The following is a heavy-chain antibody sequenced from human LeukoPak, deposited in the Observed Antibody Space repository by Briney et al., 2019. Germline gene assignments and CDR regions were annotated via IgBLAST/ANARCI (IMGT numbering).Heavy chain of an antibody. D-gene: IGHD3-3*01. CDR3: ARAERLLEWLLDS. Sequence: GGSLRLSCAASGFTFSRHTMNWVRQAPGKGLEWVSSISSTGSYIYYAESLKGRFTVSRDNAKNNVYLQMNSLRVDDTAVYYCARAERLLEWLLDSWGQGTLVTVS. V-gene: IGHV3-21*01. CDR1: GFTFSRHT. J-gene: IGHJ4*02. CDR2: ISSTGSYI.